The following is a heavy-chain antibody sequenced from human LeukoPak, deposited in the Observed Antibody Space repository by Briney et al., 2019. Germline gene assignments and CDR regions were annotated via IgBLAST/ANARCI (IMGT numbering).Heavy chain of an antibody. CDR2: ISSNGGST. CDR1: GFTFSSYA. J-gene: IGHJ4*02. V-gene: IGHV3-64D*06. CDR3: AIRGYSYGPFDY. D-gene: IGHD5-18*01. Sequence: PGGSLRLSCSASGFTFSSYAMHWVRQVPGKGLEYVSAISSNGGSTYYADSVKGRFTISRDNSKNTLYLQMSSLRAEDTAVYYCAIRGYSYGPFDYWGQGTLVTVSS.